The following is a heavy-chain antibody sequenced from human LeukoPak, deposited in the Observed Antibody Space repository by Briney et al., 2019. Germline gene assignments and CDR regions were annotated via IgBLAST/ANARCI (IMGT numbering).Heavy chain of an antibody. CDR2: ISYDGSNK. Sequence: GGSLRLSCAASGFTFSSYGMHWVRQAPGKGLEWVAVISYDGSNKYYADSGKGRFTISRDNSKNTLYLQMNSLRAEDTAVYYCAKDGTSYYDSSVFDYWGQGTLVTVSS. CDR1: GFTFSSYG. CDR3: AKDGTSYYDSSVFDY. J-gene: IGHJ4*02. D-gene: IGHD3-22*01. V-gene: IGHV3-30*18.